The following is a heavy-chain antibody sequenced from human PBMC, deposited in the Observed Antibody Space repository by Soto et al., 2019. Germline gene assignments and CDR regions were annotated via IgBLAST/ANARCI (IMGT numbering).Heavy chain of an antibody. CDR2: INHSGIT. Sequence: QVQLQQWGAGLLKPSETLSLSCAVYVGSFSGYYWSWIRQPSGKGLEWIGEINHSGITNYNPSLKSRVTISVDTSKNQLSLKLNSVTAADTAVYYCARRSGTLDYWGQGTLVTVSS. D-gene: IGHD1-26*01. J-gene: IGHJ4*02. V-gene: IGHV4-34*01. CDR3: ARRSGTLDY. CDR1: VGSFSGYY.